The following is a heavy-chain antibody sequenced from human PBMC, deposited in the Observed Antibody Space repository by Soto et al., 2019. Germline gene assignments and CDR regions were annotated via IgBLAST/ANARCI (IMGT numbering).Heavy chain of an antibody. CDR1: GYTFTSYG. Sequence: QVQLVQSGAEVKKPGASVKVSCKASGYTFTSYGISWVRQAPGQGLEWMGWISAYNGNTNYAQKLQGRVTMTTATSTGTSYMSLRSLTSDDTAVYYCARDKGWEPTDYWCHGTLVTVSS. D-gene: IGHD1-26*01. V-gene: IGHV1-18*01. J-gene: IGHJ4*01. CDR3: ARDKGWEPTDY. CDR2: ISAYNGNT.